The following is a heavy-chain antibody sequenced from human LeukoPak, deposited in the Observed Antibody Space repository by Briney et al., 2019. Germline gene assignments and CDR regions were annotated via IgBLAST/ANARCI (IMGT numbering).Heavy chain of an antibody. CDR3: AKNSDLLTTHFDY. Sequence: GGSLRLSCAASGFTFSSYAMSWVRQAPGKGLEWVSAISGSGGSTYFADSVKGRFTISRDNSKNTLYLQMNSLRAEDTAVYYCAKNSDLLTTHFDYWGQGTLVTVSS. J-gene: IGHJ4*02. CDR2: ISGSGGST. V-gene: IGHV3-23*01. D-gene: IGHD4-11*01. CDR1: GFTFSSYA.